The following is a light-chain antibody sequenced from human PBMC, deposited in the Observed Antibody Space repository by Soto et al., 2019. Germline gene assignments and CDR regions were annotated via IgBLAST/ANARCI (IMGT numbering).Light chain of an antibody. Sequence: DIQMTQSPSSLSASVGDAVTITCRAGHSIGTYLSWYQLKPGKPPRLLIYAASSLQTGVPSRFSGSGSGTDFTLKISRVEAEDVGVYYCMQGTHWPQITFGGGTKVEIK. CDR3: MQGTHWPQIT. J-gene: IGKJ4*01. CDR1: HSIGTY. V-gene: IGKV1-39*01. CDR2: AAS.